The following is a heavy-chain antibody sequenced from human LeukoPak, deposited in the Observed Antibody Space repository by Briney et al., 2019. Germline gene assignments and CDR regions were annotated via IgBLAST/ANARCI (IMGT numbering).Heavy chain of an antibody. Sequence: GGSLRLSCAASEFTFSSYWMHWVRQAPGKGLLWVSRINSDGSVTTYADSVKGRFTISRDNAKNTLYLQMNSLRAEDTAVYYCTRATGSFYGLGYWGQGTLVTVSS. D-gene: IGHD1-26*01. CDR2: INSDGSVT. CDR1: EFTFSSYW. V-gene: IGHV3-74*01. CDR3: TRATGSFYGLGY. J-gene: IGHJ4*02.